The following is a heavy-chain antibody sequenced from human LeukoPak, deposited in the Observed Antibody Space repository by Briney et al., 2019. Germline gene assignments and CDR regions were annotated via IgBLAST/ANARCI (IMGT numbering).Heavy chain of an antibody. CDR3: AKDGSWTCTD. CDR2: IADHRKNK. Sequence: GGCLRLSCGAPGFTFSSSAMHWVRQGPGKGLEWVAYIADHRKNKYYADSVKGRFTISRDNSKGSLYLQMNSLRADDTAVYYCAKDGSWTCTDWGQGTLVRVSS. CDR1: GFTFSSSA. J-gene: IGHJ4*02. D-gene: IGHD3-10*01. V-gene: IGHV3-30*02.